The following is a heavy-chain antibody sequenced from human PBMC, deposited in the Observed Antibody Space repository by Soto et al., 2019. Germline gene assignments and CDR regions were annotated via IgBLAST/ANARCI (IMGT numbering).Heavy chain of an antibody. CDR3: ATMGYCSSTSCYAWSHYYTDV. CDR2: MNPNSGNT. J-gene: IGHJ6*03. Sequence: GASVKVSCKASGYTFTSYDINWVRQATGQGLEWMGWMNPNSGNTGYAQKFQGRVTMTRNTSISTAYMELSSLRSEDTAVYYCATMGYCSSTSCYAWSHYYTDVWSKGTTDIVSS. CDR1: GYTFTSYD. D-gene: IGHD2-2*01. V-gene: IGHV1-8*01.